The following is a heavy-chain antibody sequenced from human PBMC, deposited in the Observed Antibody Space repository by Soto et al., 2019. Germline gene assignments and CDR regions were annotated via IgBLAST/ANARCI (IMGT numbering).Heavy chain of an antibody. J-gene: IGHJ4*02. CDR2: ISSSSSTI. CDR3: ARDSRYRGGWYEEWWGDL. CDR1: GFTFSSYS. Sequence: EVQLVESGGGLVQPGGSLRLSCAASGFTFSSYSMNWVRQAPGKGLEWVSYISSSSSTIYYADSVEGRFTISREDANNPLYLEMNSWRAEDSGVYYCARDSRYRGGWYEEWWGDLGGQGTLVTVSS. V-gene: IGHV3-48*01. D-gene: IGHD6-19*01.